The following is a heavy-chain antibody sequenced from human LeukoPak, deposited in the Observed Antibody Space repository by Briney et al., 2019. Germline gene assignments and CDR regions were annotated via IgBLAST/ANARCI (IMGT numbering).Heavy chain of an antibody. J-gene: IGHJ4*02. CDR2: INPSGGST. V-gene: IGHV1-46*01. Sequence: GASVKVSCKASGYTFTRYYMQWVRQAPGQGLEWMGIINPSGGSTSYAQKFQGRVTMTRDTSTSTVYMELSSLRSEDTAVYYCARAYYYDSSGYYPGGDYWGQGTPVTVSS. CDR3: ARAYYYDSSGYYPGGDY. CDR1: GYTFTRYY. D-gene: IGHD3-22*01.